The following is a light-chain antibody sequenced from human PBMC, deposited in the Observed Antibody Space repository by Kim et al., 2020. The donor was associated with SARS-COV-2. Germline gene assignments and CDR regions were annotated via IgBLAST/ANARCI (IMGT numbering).Light chain of an antibody. CDR3: QQYSDWPPGDT. V-gene: IGKV3-15*01. CDR2: GAS. J-gene: IGKJ2*01. CDR1: QSVNSY. Sequence: EIVMTQSLATLSVSPGERATLSCRASQSVNSYLAWYQQKPGQAPRLLIYGASTRATGIPARFSGSGSGTEFTLTISSLQPEDFAVYSCQQYSDWPPGDTFGQGTKLEI.